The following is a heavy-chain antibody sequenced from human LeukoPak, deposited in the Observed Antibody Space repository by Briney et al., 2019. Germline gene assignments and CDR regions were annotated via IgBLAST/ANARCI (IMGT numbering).Heavy chain of an antibody. CDR2: IDWDGGRT. CDR3: AKGTSTVITTQLDS. D-gene: IGHD4-11*01. Sequence: GGSLRLSCAASGFNFDDCGMHWVRQPPGKGLEWVSLIDWDGGRTYYADSVRGRFTISRDNSKNSLYLQMNSLRAEDTALYYCAKGTSTVITTQLDSWGQGTLVTVSS. J-gene: IGHJ4*02. V-gene: IGHV3-43D*04. CDR1: GFNFDDCG.